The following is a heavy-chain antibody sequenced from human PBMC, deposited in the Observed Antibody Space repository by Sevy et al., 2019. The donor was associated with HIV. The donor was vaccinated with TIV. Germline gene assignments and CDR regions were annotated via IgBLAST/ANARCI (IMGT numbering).Heavy chain of an antibody. CDR1: GFTFDDYT. CDR2: ISWDGGST. Sequence: GGSLRLSCAASGFTFDDYTMHWVRQAPGKGLEWVSLISWDGGSTYYADSVKGRFTISRDNSKNSLYLQMNSLRTEDTALYYCAKDGSSSSGESAYFDYWGQRTLVTVSS. V-gene: IGHV3-43*01. CDR3: AKDGSSSSGESAYFDY. D-gene: IGHD6-6*01. J-gene: IGHJ4*02.